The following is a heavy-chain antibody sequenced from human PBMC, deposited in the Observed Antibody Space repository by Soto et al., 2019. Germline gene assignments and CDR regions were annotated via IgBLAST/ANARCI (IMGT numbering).Heavy chain of an antibody. J-gene: IGHJ4*02. V-gene: IGHV3-33*08. CDR2: IWYDGSNK. CDR3: ARDREEDLLDY. D-gene: IGHD1-26*01. CDR1: GFTFSSYG. Sequence: GGSLRLSCAASGFTFSSYGMHWVRQAPGKGLEWVAVIWYDGSNKYYANSVKGRFTISRDNSKNTLYLQMHSLRAEDTAVYYCARDREEDLLDYWGQGTLVTVSS.